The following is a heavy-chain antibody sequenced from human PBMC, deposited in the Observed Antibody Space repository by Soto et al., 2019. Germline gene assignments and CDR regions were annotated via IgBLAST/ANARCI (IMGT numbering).Heavy chain of an antibody. Sequence: PGGSLRLSCAASGFTFSSYSMNWVRQAPGKGLEWVSSISSSSSYIYYADSVKGRFTISRDNAKNSLYLQMNSLRAENTAVYYCARDPAIGMARDYWGQGTLVTVSS. J-gene: IGHJ4*02. D-gene: IGHD1-26*01. CDR2: ISSSSSYI. CDR3: ARDPAIGMARDY. CDR1: GFTFSSYS. V-gene: IGHV3-21*01.